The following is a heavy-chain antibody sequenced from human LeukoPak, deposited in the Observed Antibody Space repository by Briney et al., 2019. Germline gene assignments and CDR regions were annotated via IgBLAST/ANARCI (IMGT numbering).Heavy chain of an antibody. CDR2: ISYDGSNK. CDR3: ARSRRPNSGSGSYFYLFDY. CDR1: GFTFSSYG. Sequence: GGSLRLSCAASGFTFSSYGMHWVHQAPGKGLEWVAVISYDGSNKYYADSVKGRFTISRDNSKNTLYLQMNSLRAEDTAVYYCARSRRPNSGSGSYFYLFDYWGQGTLVTVSS. V-gene: IGHV3-30*03. J-gene: IGHJ4*02. D-gene: IGHD3-10*01.